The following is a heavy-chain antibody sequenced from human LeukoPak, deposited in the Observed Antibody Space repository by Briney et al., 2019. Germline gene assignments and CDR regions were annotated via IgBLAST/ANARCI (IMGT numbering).Heavy chain of an antibody. D-gene: IGHD3-9*01. V-gene: IGHV1-69*13. Sequence: SVKVSCKASGGTFSSYAISWVRQAPGQGLEWMGGIIPTFGTANYAQKFQGRVTITADESTSTAYMELSSLRSEDTAVYYCAREYYDILTGYYNDYWGQGTLVTVSS. CDR3: AREYYDILTGYYNDY. J-gene: IGHJ4*02. CDR2: IIPTFGTA. CDR1: GGTFSSYA.